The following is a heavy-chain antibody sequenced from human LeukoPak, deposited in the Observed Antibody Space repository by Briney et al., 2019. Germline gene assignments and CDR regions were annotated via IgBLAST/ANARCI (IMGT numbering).Heavy chain of an antibody. V-gene: IGHV3-66*01. CDR1: GFTVSSNY. Sequence: GGSLRLSCAASGFTVSSNYMSWVRQAPGKGLEWVSVIYSGGGTYYADSVKGRFTISRDNSKNTLYLQMDSLRAEDTAVYYCARDTPGPLAYCGGDCYYRNDYWGQGTLVTVSS. CDR3: ARDTPGPLAYCGGDCYYRNDY. D-gene: IGHD2-21*02. J-gene: IGHJ4*02. CDR2: IYSGGGT.